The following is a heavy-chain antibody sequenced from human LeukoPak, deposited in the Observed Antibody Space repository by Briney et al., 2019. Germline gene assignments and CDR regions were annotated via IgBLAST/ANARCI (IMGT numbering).Heavy chain of an antibody. V-gene: IGHV3-21*01. CDR2: SSSSNTYI. Sequence: GGSLRLSCAASGFTFSSYSINWVRQAPGKGLEWVSSSSSSNTYIYYADSVKGRFTISRDNAKNSLYLQMNSLRAEDTAVYYCARVDSSSWLYYYYYGMDVWGQGTTVTVSS. CDR1: GFTFSSYS. D-gene: IGHD6-13*01. J-gene: IGHJ6*02. CDR3: ARVDSSSWLYYYYYGMDV.